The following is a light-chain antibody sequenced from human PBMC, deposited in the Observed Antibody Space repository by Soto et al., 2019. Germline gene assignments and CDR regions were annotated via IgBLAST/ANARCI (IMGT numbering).Light chain of an antibody. CDR2: AAS. CDR1: QSISGY. Sequence: DIHMTPSPSSLSASVVDRVTITCRASQSISGYLNWYQQNPGKAPKLLISAASSLQSGVPSRFSGSGSGTAFTLTISNLQPEDFATYYCQQSYSNPITFGQGTRLEIK. J-gene: IGKJ5*01. CDR3: QQSYSNPIT. V-gene: IGKV1-39*01.